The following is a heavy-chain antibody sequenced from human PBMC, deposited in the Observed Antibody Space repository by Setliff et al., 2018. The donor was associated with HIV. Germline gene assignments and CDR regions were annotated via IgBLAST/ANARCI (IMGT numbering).Heavy chain of an antibody. V-gene: IGHV1-69*10. Sequence: SVKVSCKASGGTVSSYAISWVRQAPGQGLEWMGGIIPILGIANYAQKIKGRVTNTADKSTSTAYMELSSLRSEAPAVYYCARAPGDYEVWFDPWGQGTLVTVSS. CDR1: GGTVSSYA. J-gene: IGHJ5*02. D-gene: IGHD4-17*01. CDR2: IIPILGIA. CDR3: ARAPGDYEVWFDP.